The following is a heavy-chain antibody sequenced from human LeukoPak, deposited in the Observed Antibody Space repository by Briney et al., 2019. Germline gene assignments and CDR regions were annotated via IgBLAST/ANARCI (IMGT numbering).Heavy chain of an antibody. CDR3: ASGFAGDGYAFDY. CDR1: GGSFSGYY. V-gene: IGHV4-34*11. D-gene: IGHD5-24*01. Sequence: PSETLSLTCAVYGGSFSGYYWSWIRQPPGKGLEWIGSFYYGGSTYYSPSLKSRVTISVDTSKNQFSLNLGSVTAADTAIYFCASGFAGDGYAFDYWGLGTLVTVSS. CDR2: FYYGGST. J-gene: IGHJ4*02.